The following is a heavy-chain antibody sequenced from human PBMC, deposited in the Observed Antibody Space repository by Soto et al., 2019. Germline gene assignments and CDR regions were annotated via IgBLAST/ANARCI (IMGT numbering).Heavy chain of an antibody. CDR3: TRQEGIMALGRADYYYYGMDV. J-gene: IGHJ6*02. CDR2: IKSKTDGGTT. V-gene: IGHV3-15*07. D-gene: IGHD3-16*01. Sequence: GGSLRLSCAASGFTFSNAWMNWVRQAPGKGLEWVGRIKSKTDGGTTDYAAPVKGRFTISRDDSKNTLYLQMNSLKTEDTAVYYCTRQEGIMALGRADYYYYGMDVWGQGTTVTVSS. CDR1: GFTFSNAW.